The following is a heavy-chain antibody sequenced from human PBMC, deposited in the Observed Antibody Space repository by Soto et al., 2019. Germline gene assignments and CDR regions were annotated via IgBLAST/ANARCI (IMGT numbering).Heavy chain of an antibody. CDR1: GFTFSSYG. V-gene: IGHV3-30*18. D-gene: IGHD1-26*01. CDR3: AKGFEVGATGHDAFDI. J-gene: IGHJ3*02. CDR2: ISYDGSNK. Sequence: VGSLRLSCAASGFTFSSYGMHWVRQAPGKGLEWVAVISYDGSNKYYADSVKGRFTISRDNSKNTLYLQMNSLRAEDTAVYYCAKGFEVGATGHDAFDIWGQGTMVTVSS.